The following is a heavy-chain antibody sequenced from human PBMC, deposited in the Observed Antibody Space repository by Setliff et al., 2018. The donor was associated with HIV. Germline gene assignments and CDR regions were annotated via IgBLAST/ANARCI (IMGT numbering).Heavy chain of an antibody. J-gene: IGHJ3*01. CDR1: GYTFTGYY. CDR2: INAGNGNT. V-gene: IGHV1-3*01. CDR3: ARDRHHYDSSGFDASDL. Sequence: ASVKVSCKASGYTFTGYYMHWVRQAPGQRLEWMGWINAGNGNTKYSQTFQDRVTITRDTSASTVYMELGSLRSEDTAIYYCARDRHHYDSSGFDASDLWGQGTMVTVS. D-gene: IGHD3-22*01.